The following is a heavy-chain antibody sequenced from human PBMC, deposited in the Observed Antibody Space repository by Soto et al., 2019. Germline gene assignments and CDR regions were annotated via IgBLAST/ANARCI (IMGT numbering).Heavy chain of an antibody. D-gene: IGHD2-8*01. Sequence: QVQLQESGPGLVKPSQTLSLTCTVSGGSISSGGYYWSWIRQHPGKGLEWIGYIYYSGSTYYNPSLKSRVTMSADTSKNQFSLKLSSVTAADTAVYYCARETLFNANFFDYWGQGTLVTVS. V-gene: IGHV4-31*03. CDR1: GGSISSGGYY. J-gene: IGHJ4*02. CDR2: IYYSGST. CDR3: ARETLFNANFFDY.